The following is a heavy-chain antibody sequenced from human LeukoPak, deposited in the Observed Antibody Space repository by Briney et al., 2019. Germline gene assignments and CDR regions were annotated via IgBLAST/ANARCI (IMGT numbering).Heavy chain of an antibody. CDR2: FYYSGST. J-gene: IGHJ4*02. Sequence: SETLSLTCAVYGGSFSGYYWSWIRQPPGKGLEWIGSFYYSGSTYYNPSLKSRLTISVDMSKNRFSLKLSSVTAADTAVYYCARTYCSGGSCYCDYWGQGTLAIVSS. CDR1: GGSFSGYY. CDR3: ARTYCSGGSCYCDY. D-gene: IGHD2-15*01. V-gene: IGHV4-34*01.